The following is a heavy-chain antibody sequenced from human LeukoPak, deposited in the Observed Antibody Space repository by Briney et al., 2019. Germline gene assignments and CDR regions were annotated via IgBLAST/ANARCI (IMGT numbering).Heavy chain of an antibody. D-gene: IGHD6-19*01. CDR1: GFTFSTYD. CDR3: APVAVAGTRPIDY. Sequence: GGSLRLSCAASGFTFSTYDMSWFRQAPGKGLEWVSLIRGHDGSTYYANSVKGRFTLSRDNSKDALYLQMNSLRAEDTAVYYCAPVAVAGTRPIDYWGQGTLVTVSS. J-gene: IGHJ4*02. V-gene: IGHV3-23*01. CDR2: IRGHDGST.